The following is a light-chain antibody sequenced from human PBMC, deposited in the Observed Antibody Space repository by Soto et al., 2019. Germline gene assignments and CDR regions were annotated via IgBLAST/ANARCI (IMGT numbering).Light chain of an antibody. CDR1: TSDVRTSDL. Sequence: QSVPTQPASVSGSPGQSISISCTGTTSDVRTSDLVTWYQQHPGNAPKLMVYEGSQRPSGVSSRFCGSKSANSASITISGLQAEEEADYYCCSYAGSSTWGFGGGTHLTVL. CDR3: CSYAGSSTWG. J-gene: IGLJ3*02. CDR2: EGS. V-gene: IGLV2-23*01.